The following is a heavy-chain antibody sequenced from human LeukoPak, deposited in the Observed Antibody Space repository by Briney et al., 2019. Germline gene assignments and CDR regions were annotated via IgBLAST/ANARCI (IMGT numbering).Heavy chain of an antibody. CDR1: GGSISNYY. CDR3: ASGLRYFDY. V-gene: IGHV4-59*01. CDR2: IYYSGST. Sequence: SETLSLTCTVSGGSISNYYWSWIRQPPGKGLEWIGYIYYSGSTNYNPSLKSRVTISVDTSKNQFSLKLSSVTAADTAVYYCASGLRYFDYWGQGTLVTVSS. J-gene: IGHJ4*02.